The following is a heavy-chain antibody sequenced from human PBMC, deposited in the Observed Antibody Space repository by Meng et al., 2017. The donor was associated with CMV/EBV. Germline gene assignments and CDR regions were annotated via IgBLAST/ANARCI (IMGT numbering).Heavy chain of an antibody. D-gene: IGHD6-13*01. Sequence: GGSLRLSCAASGFTFDDYAMHWVRQAPGKGLEWVSGISWNSGTMGYADSVKGRFTISRDNAKNSLYLQMNSLRSEDTALYYCAKDLIAAAGNDAFDVWGQGTMVTVSS. CDR1: GFTFDDYA. CDR3: AKDLIAAAGNDAFDV. CDR2: ISWNSGTM. V-gene: IGHV3-9*01. J-gene: IGHJ3*01.